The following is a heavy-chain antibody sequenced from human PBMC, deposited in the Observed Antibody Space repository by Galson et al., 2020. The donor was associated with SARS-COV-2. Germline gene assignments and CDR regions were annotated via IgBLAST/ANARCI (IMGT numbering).Heavy chain of an antibody. CDR1: GGSITNYY. V-gene: IGHV4-59*01. D-gene: IGHD3-9*01. J-gene: IGHJ4*02. CDR2: VHDRGTT. Sequence: ETSETLSLTCTVSGGSITNYYWNWIRQPPGKGLEWIGYVHDRGTTHYNASLNSRVTLSIDTSKSQVSLRLTSLTTADTAMYYCVREVESRSLDRWGQGTLVIVSS. CDR3: VREVESRSLDR.